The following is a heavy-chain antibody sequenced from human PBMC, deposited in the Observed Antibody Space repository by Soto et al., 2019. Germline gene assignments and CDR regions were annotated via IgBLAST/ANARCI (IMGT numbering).Heavy chain of an antibody. D-gene: IGHD5-18*01. V-gene: IGHV1-3*01. CDR2: INAGNGNT. CDR1: GYTLAGYA. J-gene: IGHJ3*02. Sequence: ASVKVSCKASGYTLAGYARHWVRQAPGQRLEWMGWINAGNGNTKYSQKFQGRVTMTTDTSTSTAYMELRSLRSDDTAVYYCARGWIQHAFDIWGQGTMVTVSS. CDR3: ARGWIQHAFDI.